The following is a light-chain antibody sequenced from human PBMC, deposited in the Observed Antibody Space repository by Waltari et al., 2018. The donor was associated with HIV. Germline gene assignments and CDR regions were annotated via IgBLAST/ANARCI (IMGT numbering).Light chain of an antibody. Sequence: QSALTQPPSASGSLGQSVTVPCTGPSSDIGIYNYVSGYRQHPDKAPKLIIYWVKTRPSGVPDRFSGSKSGNTASLTVSGLQAEDEADYYCMSYGDRNNLLLGGGTKVTVL. J-gene: IGLJ2*01. CDR2: WVK. CDR1: SSDIGIYNY. V-gene: IGLV2-8*01. CDR3: MSYGDRNNLL.